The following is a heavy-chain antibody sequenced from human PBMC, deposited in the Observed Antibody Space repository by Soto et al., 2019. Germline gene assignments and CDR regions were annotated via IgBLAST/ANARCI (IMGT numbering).Heavy chain of an antibody. V-gene: IGHV4-59*01. J-gene: IGHJ5*02. Sequence: KASETLSLTCSVSGGSISNYYGSWIRQPPGKGLEWIGYIYYSGSTNYNPSLRGRVTMSIDMSKNQFSLRLSSVTAADTAVYYCARVWHSSQTAWSDLWGQGTLVTVSS. D-gene: IGHD6-19*01. CDR1: GGSISNYY. CDR2: IYYSGST. CDR3: ARVWHSSQTAWSDL.